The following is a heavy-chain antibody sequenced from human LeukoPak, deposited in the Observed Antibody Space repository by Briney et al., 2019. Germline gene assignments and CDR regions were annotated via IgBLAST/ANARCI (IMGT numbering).Heavy chain of an antibody. CDR3: ARERASHDILSGLYY. J-gene: IGHJ4*02. CDR2: IYYSGST. CDR1: GGPISSSTYY. D-gene: IGHD3-9*01. V-gene: IGHV4-39*02. Sequence: PSETLSLTCTVSGGPISSSTYYWGWIRQPPGKGLEWIGSIYYSGSTYYNPSLKSRVTISVDTSKNQFSLKLSSVTAADTAVYFCARERASHDILSGLYYWGQGTLVTVSS.